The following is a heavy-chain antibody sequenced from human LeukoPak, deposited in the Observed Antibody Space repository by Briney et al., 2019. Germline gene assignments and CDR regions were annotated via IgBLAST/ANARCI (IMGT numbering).Heavy chain of an antibody. Sequence: SETLSLTCTVSGGSISSYYWSWIRQPPGKGLEWIGYIYYTGSTNYNPSLKSRVTMSADTSKNQFSLKLSSVTAADTAVYYCARRAPYSYEWSTLDYWGQGTLVTVSS. V-gene: IGHV4-59*08. J-gene: IGHJ4*02. CDR2: IYYTGST. CDR1: GGSISSYY. CDR3: ARRAPYSYEWSTLDY. D-gene: IGHD5-18*01.